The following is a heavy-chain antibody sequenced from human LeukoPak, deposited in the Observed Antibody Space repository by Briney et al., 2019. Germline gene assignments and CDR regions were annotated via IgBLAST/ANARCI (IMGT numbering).Heavy chain of an antibody. D-gene: IGHD1-26*01. CDR3: AKNLLGSGAYSWYFDL. J-gene: IGHJ2*01. CDR1: GFTFSSYA. Sequence: GGSLRLSCAASGFTFSSYAMYWVRQTPGKGLEWVSSISTSGDGTAYADSVKGRVTISRDNSKNTLYLQMNSLRAEDTAVYSCAKNLLGSGAYSWYFDLWGRGTLVTVSS. CDR2: ISTSGDGT. V-gene: IGHV3-23*01.